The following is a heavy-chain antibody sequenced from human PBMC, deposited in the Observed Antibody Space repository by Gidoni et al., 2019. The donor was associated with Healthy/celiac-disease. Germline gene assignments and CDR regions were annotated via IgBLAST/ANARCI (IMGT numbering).Heavy chain of an antibody. CDR3: AKCQTLLRSTVTTNPFDY. J-gene: IGHJ4*02. CDR1: GFTFSRNA. Sequence: EVQLLESGGGLVQPGGSLRLSCAASGFTFSRNAMSWVRQAPGKGLEWVSSISGSGGSTYYSDSVKGRFTISRDNSKNTLYLQMNSLRAEDTAVYYCAKCQTLLRSTVTTNPFDYWGQGTLVTVSS. CDR2: ISGSGGST. V-gene: IGHV3-23*01. D-gene: IGHD4-4*01.